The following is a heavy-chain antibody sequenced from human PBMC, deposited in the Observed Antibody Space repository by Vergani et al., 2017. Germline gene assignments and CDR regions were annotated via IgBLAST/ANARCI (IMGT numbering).Heavy chain of an antibody. D-gene: IGHD2-2*01. CDR3: AKVCGSTSCPYGGGAFDV. Sequence: LLESGGGLIQPGGSLRLSCAASGFTFNSYAMTWVRQAPGKGLEWVSGINNNGGSTYYADSVKGRFTISRDNSKNTLYLQMTDLRAEDPATYYCAKVCGSTSCPYGGGAFDVWGHGTMVTVSS. CDR2: INNNGGST. CDR1: GFTFNSYA. J-gene: IGHJ3*01. V-gene: IGHV3-23*01.